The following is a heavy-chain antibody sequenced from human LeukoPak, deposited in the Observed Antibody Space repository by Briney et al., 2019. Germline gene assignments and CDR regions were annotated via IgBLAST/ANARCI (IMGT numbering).Heavy chain of an antibody. J-gene: IGHJ4*02. CDR1: GFTFRSCS. Sequence: PGGSPRLSCVVSGFTFRSCSMNWVRQAPGKGLEWVSYISSSSTTRYYADSVKGRFTISRDNAKNSLYPQMNSLRDEDSAVYYCARDPHIAAAGTIFDYWGQGTLATVSS. CDR2: ISSSSTTR. V-gene: IGHV3-48*02. CDR3: ARDPHIAAAGTIFDY. D-gene: IGHD6-13*01.